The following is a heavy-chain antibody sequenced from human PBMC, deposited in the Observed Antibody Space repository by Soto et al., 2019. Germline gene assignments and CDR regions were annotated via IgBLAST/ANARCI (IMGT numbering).Heavy chain of an antibody. V-gene: IGHV1-8*01. J-gene: IGHJ5*02. CDR2: MNANVDAT. D-gene: IGHD3-10*01. Sequence: ASVKVSCKASGFTFSTNDINRVRQAPGQGLQWMGWMNANVDATDSPQEFKGRVTMTWNASISTAYMELSNLKSDDTAVYYCAREVVDGSSLWLDPWGQGTLVTVSS. CDR3: AREVVDGSSLWLDP. CDR1: GFTFSTND.